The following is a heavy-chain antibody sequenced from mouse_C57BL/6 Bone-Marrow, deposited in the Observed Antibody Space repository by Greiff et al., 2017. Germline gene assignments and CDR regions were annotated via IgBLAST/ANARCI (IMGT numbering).Heavy chain of an antibody. D-gene: IGHD2-4*01. J-gene: IGHJ2*01. Sequence: EVKLQESGAELVRPGASVKLSCTASGFNIKDDYMHWVKQRPEQGLEWIGWIDPENGDTEYASKFQGKATITADTSSNTAYMQLSSLTSEDSAVYYCARGGYDYDYYYFDYWGQGTTLTVSS. CDR2: IDPENGDT. CDR3: ARGGYDYDYYYFDY. V-gene: IGHV14-4*01. CDR1: GFNIKDDY.